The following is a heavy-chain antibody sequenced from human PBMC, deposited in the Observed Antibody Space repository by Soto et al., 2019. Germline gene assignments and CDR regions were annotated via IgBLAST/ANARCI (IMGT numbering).Heavy chain of an antibody. V-gene: IGHV4-59*02. CDR1: GGSVSSYY. CDR2: IYYSGST. CDR3: ARDRGFYSMDV. D-gene: IGHD3-16*01. J-gene: IGHJ6*02. Sequence: SLTCTVSGGSVSSYYWSWIRQPPGKGLEWIGYIYYSGSTNYNPSLKSRVTISIDTSKTQFSLKLTSVTAADTAVYYCARDRGFYSMDVWGQGTTVTVSS.